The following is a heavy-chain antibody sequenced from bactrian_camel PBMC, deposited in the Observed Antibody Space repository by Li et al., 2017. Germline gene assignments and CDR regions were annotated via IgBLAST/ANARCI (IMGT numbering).Heavy chain of an antibody. CDR1: GSTSIYWW. Sequence: HVQLVESGGGLVQPGGSLRLSCSAGGSTSIYWWMGWVRQTPGKGLEWVSSISSDGSTTYYSSSVKGRFTISRDNAKNTVYLQMNTLKPEDTALYFCAADCPSTRASLKVVVTALDFGRWGRGTQVTVS. V-gene: IGHV3S6*01. D-gene: IGHD2*01. CDR3: AADCPSTRASLKVVVTALDFGR. CDR2: ISSDGSTT. J-gene: IGHJ6*01.